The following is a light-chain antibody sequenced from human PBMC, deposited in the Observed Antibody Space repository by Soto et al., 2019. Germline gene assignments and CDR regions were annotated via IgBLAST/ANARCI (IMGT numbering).Light chain of an antibody. CDR2: LGS. Sequence: DIVMTQSPLSLPVTPGEPASISCRSSQSLLHSNGYNFLDWYLQKPGQSPQLLIYLGSNRASGVPDRCSGSESGTDFTLKISRVEAEDVGVYYCMQAVQTPITFGQGTRLEIK. CDR1: QSLLHSNGYNF. CDR3: MQAVQTPIT. V-gene: IGKV2-28*01. J-gene: IGKJ5*01.